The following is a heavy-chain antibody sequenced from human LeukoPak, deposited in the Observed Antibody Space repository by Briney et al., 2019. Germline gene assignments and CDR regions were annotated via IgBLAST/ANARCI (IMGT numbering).Heavy chain of an antibody. V-gene: IGHV3-30-3*01. Sequence: TGRSLRLSFAASGFTFSSYAMHWVRQAPGKGLEWVAVISYDGSNKYYADSVKGRFTISRDNSKNTLYLQMNSLRAEDTAVYYCARENVAAAGTDFDYWGQGTLVTVSS. CDR1: GFTFSSYA. J-gene: IGHJ4*02. CDR2: ISYDGSNK. CDR3: ARENVAAAGTDFDY. D-gene: IGHD6-13*01.